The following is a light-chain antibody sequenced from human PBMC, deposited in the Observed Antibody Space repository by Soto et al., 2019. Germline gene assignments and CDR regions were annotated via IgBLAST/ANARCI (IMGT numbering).Light chain of an antibody. CDR3: QSYASSLSGWV. J-gene: IGLJ3*02. CDR2: GNS. CDR1: SSNIGAGYD. Sequence: QSVLTQPPSVSGAPGQRVTISCTGSSSNIGAGYDVHWYQQLPGTAPKLLIYGNSNRPSGVPDRFSGSKSDTSASLAITGLQAEYEADYYCQSYASSLSGWVFGGGTMLTVL. V-gene: IGLV1-40*01.